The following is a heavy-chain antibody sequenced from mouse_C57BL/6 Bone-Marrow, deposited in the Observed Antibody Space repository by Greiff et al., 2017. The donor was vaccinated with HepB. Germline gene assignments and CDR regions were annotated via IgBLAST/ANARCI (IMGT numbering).Heavy chain of an antibody. CDR2: IRSKSNNYAT. CDR1: GFSFNTYA. V-gene: IGHV10-1*01. Sequence: EVQVVESGGGLVQPKGSLKLSCAASGFSFNTYAMNWVRQDPGKGLEWVARIRSKSNNYATYYADSVKDRFTISRDDSESMLYLQMNNLKTEDTAMYYCVREGLRHYFDYWGQGTTLTVSS. CDR3: VREGLRHYFDY. J-gene: IGHJ2*01. D-gene: IGHD2-4*01.